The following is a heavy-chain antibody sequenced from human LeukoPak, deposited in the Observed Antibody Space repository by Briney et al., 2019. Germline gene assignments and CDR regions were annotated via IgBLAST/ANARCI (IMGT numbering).Heavy chain of an antibody. D-gene: IGHD4-17*01. V-gene: IGHV3-48*03. CDR1: GFTFSSYE. CDR3: ARGCPTVSDSYYFDY. J-gene: IGHJ4*02. CDR2: ISSSGSTI. Sequence: GGSLRLSCAASGFTFSSYEMNWVRQAPGKGLEWVSYISSSGSTIYYADSVKGRFTISRDNAKNSLYLQMSSLRAEDTAVYYCARGCPTVSDSYYFDYWGQGTLVTVSS.